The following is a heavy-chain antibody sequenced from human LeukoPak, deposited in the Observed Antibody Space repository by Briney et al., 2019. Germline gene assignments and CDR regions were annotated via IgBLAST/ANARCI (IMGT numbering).Heavy chain of an antibody. D-gene: IGHD6-6*01. CDR2: IYPGDSDT. CDR3: ARQYSRSSPFDY. CDR1: GYSFNNYW. Sequence: GESLKISRKGFGYSFNNYWIGWVRQMPGKGLECMGIIYPGDSDTRYSPSFQGQVTISADKSINTAYLQWSSLKASDTAMYYCARQYSRSSPFDYWGQGTLVTVPS. V-gene: IGHV5-51*01. J-gene: IGHJ4*02.